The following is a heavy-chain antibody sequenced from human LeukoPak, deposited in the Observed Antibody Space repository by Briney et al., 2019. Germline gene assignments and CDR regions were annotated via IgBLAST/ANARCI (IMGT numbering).Heavy chain of an antibody. Sequence: SGGSLRLSCEASGFTFTSYWMSWVRQAPGKGLEWVANIKQDGSEKYYVDSVKGRFTISRDNAKNSLYLQMNSLRAEDTAVYYCATRIAAAGSFDYWGQGTLVTVSS. V-gene: IGHV3-7*05. CDR2: IKQDGSEK. D-gene: IGHD6-13*01. CDR3: ATRIAAAGSFDY. J-gene: IGHJ4*02. CDR1: GFTFTSYW.